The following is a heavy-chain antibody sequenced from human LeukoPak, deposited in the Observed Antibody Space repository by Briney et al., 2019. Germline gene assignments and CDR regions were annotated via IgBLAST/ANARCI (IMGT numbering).Heavy chain of an antibody. D-gene: IGHD6-19*01. CDR1: GFMFNDYW. CDR3: GGFEYEAGLGW. Sequence: GRSLRLSCAASGFMFNDYWMMWVRQAPGEGLEWVANIKPDGSETYYMGSVRGRFTISRDNAKNLLYLQMNNLRGEDTAVYYCGGFEYEAGLGWWGQGTLVAVST. J-gene: IGHJ4*02. V-gene: IGHV3-7*01. CDR2: IKPDGSET.